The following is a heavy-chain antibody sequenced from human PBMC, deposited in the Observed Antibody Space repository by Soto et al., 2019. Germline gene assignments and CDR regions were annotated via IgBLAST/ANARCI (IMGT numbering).Heavy chain of an antibody. V-gene: IGHV3-48*03. Sequence: LRLSCAASGVTFSGYAMNWVRQAPPKGLEWISYITSSGSLIYYADSLKGRFTISRDNAKNSLFLQMNSLRAEDTAVYYCGTTVTSVDYWGKGTLVTVSS. CDR2: ITSSGSLI. CDR3: GTTVTSVDY. J-gene: IGHJ4*02. D-gene: IGHD4-17*01. CDR1: GVTFSGYA.